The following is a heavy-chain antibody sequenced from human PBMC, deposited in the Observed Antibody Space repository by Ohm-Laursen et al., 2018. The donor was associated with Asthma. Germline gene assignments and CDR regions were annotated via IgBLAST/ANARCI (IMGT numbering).Heavy chain of an antibody. Sequence: SLRLSCAASGYTFSRYSIHWVRQIPGKGLEWVAPISTASTFIYYADSVKGRFTISRDNAKNSLYLQMNSLRAEDTAVYYCARMIGAVAGKGVYYYGMDVWGQGTTVTVSS. CDR3: ARMIGAVAGKGVYYYGMDV. V-gene: IGHV3-21*01. D-gene: IGHD6-19*01. CDR1: GYTFSRYS. J-gene: IGHJ6*02. CDR2: ISTASTFI.